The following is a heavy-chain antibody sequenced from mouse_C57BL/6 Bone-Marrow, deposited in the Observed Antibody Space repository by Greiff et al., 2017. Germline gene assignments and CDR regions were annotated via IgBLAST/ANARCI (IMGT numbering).Heavy chain of an antibody. CDR3: ARPLYYGSSYFAY. J-gene: IGHJ3*01. CDR2: IYPGDGDT. CDR1: GYAFSSSW. V-gene: IGHV1-82*01. Sequence: VQLQESGPELVKPGASVKISCKASGYAFSSSWMNWVKQRPGKGLEWIGRIYPGDGDTNYNGKFKGKATLTADKSSSTAYMQLSSLTSEDSAVYLCARPLYYGSSYFAYWGQGTLVTVSA. D-gene: IGHD1-1*01.